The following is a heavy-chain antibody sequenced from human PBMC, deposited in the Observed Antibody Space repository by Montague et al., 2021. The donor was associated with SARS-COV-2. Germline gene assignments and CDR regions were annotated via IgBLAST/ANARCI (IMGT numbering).Heavy chain of an antibody. CDR1: GGSISSYY. V-gene: IGHV4-59*01. CDR2: IYYSGSS. D-gene: IGHD2-15*01. Sequence: SETLSLTCTVSGGSISSYYWSWIRKPPGQGLEWIGYIYYSGSSNYNPSLKSRVTISIDTSKNQFYLNLNSVTAADEAVYYCACPGGYCSGGSCYFVYWGQGTLVTVSS. J-gene: IGHJ4*02. CDR3: ACPGGYCSGGSCYFVY.